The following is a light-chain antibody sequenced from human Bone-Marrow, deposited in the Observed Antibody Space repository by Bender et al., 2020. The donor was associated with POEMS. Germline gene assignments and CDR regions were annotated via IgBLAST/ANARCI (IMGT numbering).Light chain of an antibody. Sequence: QSVVTQPPSLSEAPRQRVTISCSGSSSNIGNHGVNWYQQLPGEAPKLLIYANNVRSSGVPDRFSGSKSGTSASLAISELQSEDEALYYCSAWDDSLSGWVFGGGTKLTVL. CDR1: SSNIGNHG. CDR3: SAWDDSLSGWV. J-gene: IGLJ3*02. CDR2: ANN. V-gene: IGLV1-36*01.